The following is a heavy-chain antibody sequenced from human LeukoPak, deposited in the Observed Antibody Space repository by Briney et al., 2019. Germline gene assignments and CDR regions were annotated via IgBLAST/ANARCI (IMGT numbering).Heavy chain of an antibody. CDR1: GYTFTGYY. CDR3: AREVVVPASNWFDP. V-gene: IGHV1-2*02. D-gene: IGHD2-2*01. CDR2: INPNSGGT. Sequence: PQASVKVSCKASGYTFTGYYMHWVRQAPGQGLEWMGWINPNSGGTNYAQKFQGRVIMTRDTSISTAYMELSRLRSDDTAVYYCAREVVVPASNWFDPWGQGTLVTVSS. J-gene: IGHJ5*02.